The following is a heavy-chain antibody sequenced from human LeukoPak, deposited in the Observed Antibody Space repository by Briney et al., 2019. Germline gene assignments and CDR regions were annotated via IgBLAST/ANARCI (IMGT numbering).Heavy chain of an antibody. CDR1: GFTFSSYA. D-gene: IGHD3-3*01. CDR3: TRVYYDFWSGYSGQIYFDY. Sequence: GGSLRLSCAASGFTFSSYAMSWVRQAPGKGLEWVANIKQDGSEKYYVDSVKGRFTISRDNAKNSLYLQMNSLRAEDTAVYYCTRVYYDFWSGYSGQIYFDYWGQGTLVTASS. CDR2: IKQDGSEK. J-gene: IGHJ4*02. V-gene: IGHV3-7*01.